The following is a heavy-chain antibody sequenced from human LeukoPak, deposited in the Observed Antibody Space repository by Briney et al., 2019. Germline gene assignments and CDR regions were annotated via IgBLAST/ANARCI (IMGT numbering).Heavy chain of an antibody. V-gene: IGHV3-23*01. CDR1: GFTFSSYA. Sequence: PGGSLRLSCAASGFTFSSYAMSWVRQPPGKGLEWVSGISGSGGNTYYADSVKGRFTISRDNSKNTLYLQMNSLRAEDTAVYYCAKDSSYYYDSGGDWFDPWGQGTLVTVSS. D-gene: IGHD3-22*01. CDR3: AKDSSYYYDSGGDWFDP. J-gene: IGHJ5*02. CDR2: ISGSGGNT.